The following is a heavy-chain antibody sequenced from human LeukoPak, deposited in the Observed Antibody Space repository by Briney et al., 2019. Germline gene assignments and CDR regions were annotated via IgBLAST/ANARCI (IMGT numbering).Heavy chain of an antibody. J-gene: IGHJ4*02. CDR3: ARGGTRDGYNSGFIDY. Sequence: SETLSLTCTVSGGSISSSSYYWSWIRQPAGKGLEWIGRIYTSGSTNYNPSLKSRVTISVDTSKNQFSLKLSSVTAADTAVYYCARGGTRDGYNSGFIDYWGQGTLVTVSS. CDR1: GGSISSSSYY. D-gene: IGHD5-24*01. V-gene: IGHV4-61*02. CDR2: IYTSGST.